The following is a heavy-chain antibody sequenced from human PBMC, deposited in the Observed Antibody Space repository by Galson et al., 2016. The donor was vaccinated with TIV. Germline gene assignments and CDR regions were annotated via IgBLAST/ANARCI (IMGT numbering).Heavy chain of an antibody. Sequence: LRLSCAASGFSFDTYSMNWVRHAPGKGLQWVLYISRTSETIYYADSVKGRFIISRENAKGSLYLQMKSLIAEDTAMYYCARVDPLLGCNGGTGQYYYYGMDIWGQGTMVTVS. CDR3: ARVDPLLGCNGGTGQYYYYGMDI. J-gene: IGHJ6*02. CDR1: GFSFDTYS. D-gene: IGHD2-15*01. CDR2: ISRTSETI. V-gene: IGHV3-48*01.